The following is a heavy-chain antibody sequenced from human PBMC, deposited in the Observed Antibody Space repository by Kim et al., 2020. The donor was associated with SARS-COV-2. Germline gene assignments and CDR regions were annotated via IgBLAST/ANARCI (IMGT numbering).Heavy chain of an antibody. D-gene: IGHD4-17*01. V-gene: IGHV3-30*07. CDR3: ARDRTVTTLYYYYGMDV. Sequence: VKGRFTISRDNSKNTLYLQMNSLRAEDTAVYYCARDRTVTTLYYYYGMDVWGQGTTVTVSS. J-gene: IGHJ6*02.